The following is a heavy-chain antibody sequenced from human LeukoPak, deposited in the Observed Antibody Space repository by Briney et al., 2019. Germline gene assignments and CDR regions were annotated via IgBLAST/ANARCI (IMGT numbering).Heavy chain of an antibody. CDR1: GFTFSSYG. J-gene: IGHJ4*02. CDR2: ISYDGSNK. V-gene: IGHV3-30*03. CDR3: ARDGGVYYYGSGSYYYY. D-gene: IGHD3-10*01. Sequence: GGSLRLSCAASGFTFSSYGMHWVRQAPGKGLEWVAVISYDGSNKYYADSVKGRFTISRDNSKNTLYLQMNSLRAEDTAVYYCARDGGVYYYGSGSYYYYWGQGTLVTVSS.